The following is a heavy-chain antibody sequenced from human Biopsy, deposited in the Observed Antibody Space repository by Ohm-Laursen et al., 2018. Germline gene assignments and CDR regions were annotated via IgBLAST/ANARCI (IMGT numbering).Heavy chain of an antibody. D-gene: IGHD4-11*01. CDR1: GDSISSDF. J-gene: IGHJ4*02. CDR2: ISYTGDT. Sequence: PSDTLSLTRTVSGDSISSDFWSWIRQTPGKGLEWIGYISYTGDTNYNPSLESRITISLDTSKNQFSLMLSSVTAADTAVYYCARSNGYGDYRFDDWGQGTLVTVAS. V-gene: IGHV4-59*07. CDR3: ARSNGYGDYRFDD.